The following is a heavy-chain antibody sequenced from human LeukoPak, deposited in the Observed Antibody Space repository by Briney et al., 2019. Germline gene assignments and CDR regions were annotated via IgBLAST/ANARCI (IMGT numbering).Heavy chain of an antibody. V-gene: IGHV4-30-4*08. J-gene: IGHJ5*02. CDR1: GGSISSGDYY. D-gene: IGHD3-22*01. CDR2: IYYSGST. Sequence: SQTLSLTCTVSGGSISSGDYYWSWIRQPPGKGLEWIGYIYYSGSTYYNPSRKSRVTISVDTSKNQFSVKLSSVTAADTAVYYCARQGASRGYYDSNWFDPWGKGTLVTVSS. CDR3: ARQGASRGYYDSNWFDP.